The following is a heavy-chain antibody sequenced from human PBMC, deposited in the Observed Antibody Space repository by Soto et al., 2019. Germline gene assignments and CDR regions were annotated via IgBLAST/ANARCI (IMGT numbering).Heavy chain of an antibody. D-gene: IGHD3-9*01. J-gene: IGHJ3*02. CDR2: IHYSGST. CDR3: AKQSRPRGILTGYYRRFVI. V-gene: IGHV4-59*08. CDR1: GVSFSSYY. Sequence: PSETLSLTCTVSGVSFSSYYWSWIRQPPGKGLEWIGYIHYSGSTSYNPSLKSRVAISVDTSKNQFSLKLSSVTAADTAVYYCAKQSRPRGILTGYYRRFVICGQGTNVT.